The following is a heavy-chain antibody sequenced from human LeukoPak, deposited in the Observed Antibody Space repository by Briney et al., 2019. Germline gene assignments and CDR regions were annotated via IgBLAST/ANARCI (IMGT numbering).Heavy chain of an antibody. CDR2: IYYSGST. D-gene: IGHD6-13*01. CDR1: GGSISSGGYY. V-gene: IGHV4-31*03. Sequence: SETLSLTCTVSGGSISSGGYYWSWIRQHPGKGLEWIGYIYYSGSTNYNPSLKSRVTISVDTPKNQFSLKLSSVTAADTAVYYCARVPGSSWYNDWFDPWGQGTLVTVSS. J-gene: IGHJ5*02. CDR3: ARVPGSSWYNDWFDP.